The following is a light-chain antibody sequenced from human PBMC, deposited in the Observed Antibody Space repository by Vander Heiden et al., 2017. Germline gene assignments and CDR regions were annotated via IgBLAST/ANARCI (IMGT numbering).Light chain of an antibody. CDR2: GAS. CDR3: QQYGSSPPWT. CDR1: QSVRSRY. Sequence: DIVMTQPPGTLSLSPGERATLPCRASQSVRSRYLAWYQHKPGRAPSLLVYGASSRATGVPDRFSGSGSGTDFALTISRLEPEGFAVYYCQQYGSSPPWTFGQGTKVEIK. V-gene: IGKV3-20*01. J-gene: IGKJ1*01.